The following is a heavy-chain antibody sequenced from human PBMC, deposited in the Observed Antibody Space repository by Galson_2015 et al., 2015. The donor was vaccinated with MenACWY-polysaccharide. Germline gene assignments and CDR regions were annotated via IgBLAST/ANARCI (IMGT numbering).Heavy chain of an antibody. CDR3: AKNRGDNWQNYVDS. Sequence: SLRLSCAVSGFTFKNYWMSWVRQAPGKGLEWVANIKKDGSEKYFADSVKGRFAMSRDNSKNTLYMQMSNLRAEDTAVYYCAKNRGDNWQNYVDSWGQGTLVTVSS. J-gene: IGHJ4*02. V-gene: IGHV3-7*03. CDR1: GFTFKNYW. D-gene: IGHD1-1*01. CDR2: IKKDGSEK.